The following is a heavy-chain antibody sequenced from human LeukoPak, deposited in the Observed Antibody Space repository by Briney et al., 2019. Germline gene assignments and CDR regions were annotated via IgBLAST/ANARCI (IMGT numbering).Heavy chain of an antibody. CDR2: IYPGDSDI. CDR3: ARHGDGDYSAY. D-gene: IGHD4-17*01. V-gene: IGHV5-51*01. J-gene: IGHJ4*02. CDR1: GYTFTNYW. Sequence: GESLKISCKGSGYTFTNYWIGWVRQMPGKGLEWMGIIYPGDSDIRYSPSFQGQVTISADKSISTTYLQWSSLKASDTAMYYCARHGDGDYSAYWGQGTLVTVSS.